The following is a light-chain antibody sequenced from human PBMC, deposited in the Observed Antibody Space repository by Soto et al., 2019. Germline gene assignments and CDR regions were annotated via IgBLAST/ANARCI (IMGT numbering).Light chain of an antibody. CDR3: SSYTSSSTLEV. CDR2: EVS. Sequence: QSALTQRASVSGSPGQSITISCTGTSSDVGGYNYVSWYQQHPGKAPKLMIYEVSNRPSGVSNRFSGSKSGNTASLTISGLQAEDEADYYCSSYTSSSTLEVFGTGTKVTVL. V-gene: IGLV2-14*01. CDR1: SSDVGGYNY. J-gene: IGLJ1*01.